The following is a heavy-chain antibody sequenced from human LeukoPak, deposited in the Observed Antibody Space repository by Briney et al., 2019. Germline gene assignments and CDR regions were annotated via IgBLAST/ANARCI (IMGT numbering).Heavy chain of an antibody. J-gene: IGHJ6*02. Sequence: GASVKVSCKVSGYTLTELSMHWVRQAPGEGLEWMGGFDPEDGETIYAQKFQGRVTMTEDTSTDTAYMELSSLRSEDTAVYYCATKRWNSSGYSWDVWGQGTTVTVSS. CDR1: GYTLTELS. V-gene: IGHV1-24*01. CDR2: FDPEDGET. D-gene: IGHD3-22*01. CDR3: ATKRWNSSGYSWDV.